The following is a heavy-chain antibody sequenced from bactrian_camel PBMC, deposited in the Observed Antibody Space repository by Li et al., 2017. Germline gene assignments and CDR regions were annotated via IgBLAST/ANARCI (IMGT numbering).Heavy chain of an antibody. Sequence: QVQLVESGGGLVQPGGSLRLDCAVSGFTVSSIYITWVRQAPGKGLEWVSSIYTDGSGPYYAEFVKGRLTMSSDNAKNTVYLQMNSLKSEDTAMYYCAAGYGPRRYSLRLSAGGFADWGQGTQVTVS. CDR1: GFTVSSIY. D-gene: IGHD6*01. J-gene: IGHJ4*01. V-gene: IGHV3S6*01. CDR2: IYTDGSGP. CDR3: AAGYGPRRYSLRLSAGGFAD.